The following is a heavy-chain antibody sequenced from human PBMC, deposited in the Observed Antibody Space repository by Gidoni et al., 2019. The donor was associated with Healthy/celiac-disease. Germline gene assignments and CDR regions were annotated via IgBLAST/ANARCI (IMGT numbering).Heavy chain of an antibody. D-gene: IGHD6-19*01. V-gene: IGHV3-48*03. CDR2: ISSSGSTI. CDR3: ARNIAVAGTYYYYYYGMDV. Sequence: TFRSYEMNWVRQAPGKGLEWVSYISSSGSTIYYAASVKGRFTISRDNAKNSLYLQMNSLRAADTAVYYCARNIAVAGTYYYYYYGMDVWGQGTTVTVSS. J-gene: IGHJ6*02. CDR1: TFRSYE.